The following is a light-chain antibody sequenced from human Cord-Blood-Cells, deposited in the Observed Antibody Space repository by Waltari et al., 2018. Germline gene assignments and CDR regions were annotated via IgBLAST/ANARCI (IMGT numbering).Light chain of an antibody. Sequence: DIVMTQSPLSLPVTHGEPASISRRSSQSLLHNNGYNYLDLYLQKPGQSPQLLIYLGSNRASGVPDRFSGSGSGTDFTLKISRVEAEDVGVYYCMQALQTPYTFGQGTKLEIK. V-gene: IGKV2-28*01. CDR2: LGS. J-gene: IGKJ2*01. CDR3: MQALQTPYT. CDR1: QSLLHNNGYNY.